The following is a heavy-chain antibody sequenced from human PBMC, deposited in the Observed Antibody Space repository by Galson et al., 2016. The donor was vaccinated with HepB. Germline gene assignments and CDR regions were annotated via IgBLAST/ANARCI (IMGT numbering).Heavy chain of an antibody. J-gene: IGHJ4*02. V-gene: IGHV5-51*01. D-gene: IGHD3-22*01. CDR1: GYSFTSNW. CDR3: ARLDSKSYTY. Sequence: QSGAEVTKPGESLKISCKGSGYSFTSNWIAWVRQVPGKGLEWMGIIYPSDSDTKYSPSFQGQVTMSADNSISTAYLQWRSLKASDTATYYCARLDSKSYTYWGQGTLVTVSS. CDR2: IYPSDSDT.